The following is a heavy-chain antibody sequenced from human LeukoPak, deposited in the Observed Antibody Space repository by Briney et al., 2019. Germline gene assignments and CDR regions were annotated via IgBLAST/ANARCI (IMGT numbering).Heavy chain of an antibody. CDR2: IYYTGGT. CDR3: AKYGGSGWVIDY. V-gene: IGHV4-59*08. Sequence: PSETLSLTCTVSGGSISDNYWTWIRLPPGKGLEYIGYIYYTGGTNYNPSLKSRVTISVDTSKNQFSLKLSSVTAADTAVYFCAKYGGSGWVIDYWGQGTLVTVSS. D-gene: IGHD6-19*01. CDR1: GGSISDNY. J-gene: IGHJ4*02.